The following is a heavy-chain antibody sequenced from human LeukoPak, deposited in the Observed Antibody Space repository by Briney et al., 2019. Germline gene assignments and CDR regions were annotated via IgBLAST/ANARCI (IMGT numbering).Heavy chain of an antibody. D-gene: IGHD3-22*01. V-gene: IGHV3-48*02. J-gene: IGHJ4*02. CDR3: ARGTAYYYDCSGLDN. Sequence: GGPLRHSCAASGFTFSSYSMNWVRQAPGKGLEWVSYISSSSSTIYYADSVKGRFTISRDNAKNSLYLQMNSLRDEDTAMYYCARGTAYYYDCSGLDNRGQGVRISVSS. CDR2: ISSSSSTI. CDR1: GFTFSSYS.